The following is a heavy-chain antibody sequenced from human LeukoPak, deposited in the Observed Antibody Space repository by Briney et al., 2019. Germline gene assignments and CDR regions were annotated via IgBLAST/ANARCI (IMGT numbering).Heavy chain of an antibody. D-gene: IGHD1-26*01. CDR1: GFTFSTYA. CDR2: ISGRAGST. CDR3: AKLWELLDY. J-gene: IGHJ4*02. Sequence: PGGSLRLSCAASGFTFSTYAMSWVRQAPGKGLEWVSTISGRAGSTYYADSVKGRFTISRDNSKNTLYLQMNSLRAEDTAVYYCAKLWELLDYWGQGTLVTVSS. V-gene: IGHV3-23*01.